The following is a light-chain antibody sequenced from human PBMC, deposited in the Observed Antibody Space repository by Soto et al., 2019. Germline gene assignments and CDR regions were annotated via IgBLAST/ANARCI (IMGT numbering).Light chain of an antibody. CDR2: SNC. CDR3: GAWDVILNGYV. CDR1: SANIESIT. J-gene: IGLJ1*01. V-gene: IGLV1-44*01. Sequence: QSVLTQPPSATGTPGQRVTFSCFRSSANIESITVIWSQQLPGTAPKHVIYSNCGRPSGVAYRFTGSTSVTSGTLFIRGLESENEADYYCGAWDVILNGYVFXGGTKLTVL.